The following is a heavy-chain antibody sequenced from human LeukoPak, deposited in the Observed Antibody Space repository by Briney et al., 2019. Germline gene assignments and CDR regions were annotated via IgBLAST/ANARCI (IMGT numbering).Heavy chain of an antibody. V-gene: IGHV1-69*06. CDR1: GGTFSSYA. J-gene: IGHJ4*02. CDR3: ARTPTTVIRSGFDY. Sequence: GASVKVSCKASGGTFSSYAISWVRQAPGQGLEWMGGIIPIFGTANYAQKFQGRVTITADKSTSTVYMELSSLRSEDTAVYYCARTPTTVIRSGFDYWGQGTLVTVSS. CDR2: IIPIFGTA. D-gene: IGHD4-11*01.